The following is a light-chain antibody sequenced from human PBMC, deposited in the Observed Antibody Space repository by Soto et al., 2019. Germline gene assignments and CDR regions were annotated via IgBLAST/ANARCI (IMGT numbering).Light chain of an antibody. Sequence: EIVMTQFPATLSVSPGERATLSCRASQSVSSNLAWYQQKPGQAPRLLIYAASSRAAGFPDRFSGSGSETDFTLTISRLEPEDFAVYYCQQYGGSPWTFGQGTKVEIK. CDR1: QSVSSN. CDR3: QQYGGSPWT. J-gene: IGKJ1*01. CDR2: AAS. V-gene: IGKV3-20*01.